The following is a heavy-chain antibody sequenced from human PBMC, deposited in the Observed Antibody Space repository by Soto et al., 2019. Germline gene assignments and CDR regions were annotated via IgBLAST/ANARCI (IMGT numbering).Heavy chain of an antibody. V-gene: IGHV1-69*01. Sequence: QAQLMQSGAEVKKPGSSVKVSCKASGGTFSGYAISCARQAPGQGLEWMGGSVPLLGITNYAQKLQGRITIDAEESTGTAYMDLRSLRSEDTAVYYCARDPSSITGPTSSEAFQHWGQGNVVSVS. CDR1: GGTFSGYA. CDR3: ARDPSSITGPTSSEAFQH. D-gene: IGHD1-20*01. J-gene: IGHJ1*01. CDR2: SVPLLGIT.